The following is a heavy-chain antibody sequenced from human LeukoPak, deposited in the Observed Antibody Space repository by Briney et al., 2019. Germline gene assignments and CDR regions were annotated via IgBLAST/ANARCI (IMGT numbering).Heavy chain of an antibody. CDR3: AGYSYGVRPS. Sequence: SQTLSLTCAISGDSVSSKSAAWNWIRQSPSRGLEWLGRTYYRSKWYHEYAVSVKSRITINPDTSKNQFSLHLNSVTPEDTAVYYCAGYSYGVRPSWGQGTLVTVSS. D-gene: IGHD5-18*01. CDR1: GDSVSSKSAA. CDR2: TYYRSKWYH. J-gene: IGHJ5*02. V-gene: IGHV6-1*01.